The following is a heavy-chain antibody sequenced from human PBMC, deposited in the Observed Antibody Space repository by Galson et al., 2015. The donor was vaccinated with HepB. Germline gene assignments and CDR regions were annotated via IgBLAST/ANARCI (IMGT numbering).Heavy chain of an antibody. Sequence: SVKVSCKASGYSFTSYSISWVRRAPGQGLQWMGWVSTYNANTNYAHNFQGRFSTATDPSASTAYMELTNLRSDDTAVYYCVRDTAEEELLWIGDLQGAGGYFDYWGQGTVVTVSS. V-gene: IGHV1-18*04. J-gene: IGHJ4*02. CDR3: VRDTAEEELLWIGDLQGAGGYFDY. CDR2: VSTYNANT. D-gene: IGHD3-10*01. CDR1: GYSFTSYS.